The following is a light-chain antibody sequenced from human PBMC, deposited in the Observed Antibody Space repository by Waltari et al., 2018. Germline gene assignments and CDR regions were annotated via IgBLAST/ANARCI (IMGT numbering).Light chain of an antibody. Sequence: QSVLTQPPSVSGAPGQRVTISCTGSSSNIGAGYDFHWYQELPGTAPKLPIYVNSNRPSGVPDRFSGSKSGTSASLAITGLQAEDEADYYCQSYDSSLSGSVFGGGTKLTVL. CDR2: VNS. V-gene: IGLV1-40*01. CDR1: SSNIGAGYD. CDR3: QSYDSSLSGSV. J-gene: IGLJ2*01.